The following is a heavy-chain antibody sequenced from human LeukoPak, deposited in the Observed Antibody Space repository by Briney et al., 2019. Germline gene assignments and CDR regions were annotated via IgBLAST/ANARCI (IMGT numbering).Heavy chain of an antibody. CDR3: ARHAGGIAASGTRPFDS. Sequence: NPSETLSLTCSVSGDSIRSGTYSWGWIRQPPGKGLEWIGSISYTGSTYYNPSLKSRVTISVDTSKNQFPLKMSSVAAADTAVYYCARHAGGIAASGTRPFDSWGQPTLVTVSS. V-gene: IGHV4-39*01. D-gene: IGHD6-13*01. CDR1: GDSIRSGTYS. J-gene: IGHJ4*02. CDR2: ISYTGST.